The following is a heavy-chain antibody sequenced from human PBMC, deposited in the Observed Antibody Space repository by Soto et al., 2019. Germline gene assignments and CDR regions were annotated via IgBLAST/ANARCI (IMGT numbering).Heavy chain of an antibody. V-gene: IGHV4-61*08. J-gene: IGHJ4*02. D-gene: IGHD1-26*01. CDR3: ESGGSYVGFDH. CDR2: IHDFGIT. Sequence: XETLSLNGTVSGGSLKSSGHYWSWIRQPPGKGLEWSVYIHDFGITKYNPSLESRVVISVDTSKNQFSLKVPSVTAADTAIYFCESGGSYVGFDHWGQGTVVTVSS. CDR1: GGSLKSSGHY.